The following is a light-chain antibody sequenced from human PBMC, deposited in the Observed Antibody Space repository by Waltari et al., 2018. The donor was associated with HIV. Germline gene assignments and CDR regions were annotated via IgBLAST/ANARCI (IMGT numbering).Light chain of an antibody. V-gene: IGLV1-47*01. Sequence: QSVLTQPPSASGPPGHRVTISCSGSSSNIGRNYVYWYQPLPGTAPKLLIYRNNQRPSGVPDRFSGSKSGTSASLAISGLRSEDEADYYCAAWNDSLSGYVFGTGTKVTV. CDR3: AAWNDSLSGYV. J-gene: IGLJ1*01. CDR1: SSNIGRNY. CDR2: RNN.